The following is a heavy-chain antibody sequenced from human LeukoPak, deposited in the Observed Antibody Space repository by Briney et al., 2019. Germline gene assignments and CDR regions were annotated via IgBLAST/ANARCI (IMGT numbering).Heavy chain of an antibody. CDR3: ATGPDILTGYHFDY. J-gene: IGHJ4*02. V-gene: IGHV1-24*01. D-gene: IGHD3-9*01. Sequence: GSVKVSCKVSGYTLTELSMHWVRQAPGKGLEWRGGFDPEDGETIYAQKFQGRVTMTEDTSTDTAYMELSSLRSEDTAVYYCATGPDILTGYHFDYWGQGTLVTVSS. CDR2: FDPEDGET. CDR1: GYTLTELS.